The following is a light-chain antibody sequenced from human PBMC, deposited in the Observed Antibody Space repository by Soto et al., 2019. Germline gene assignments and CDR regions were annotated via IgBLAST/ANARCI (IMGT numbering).Light chain of an antibody. V-gene: IGKV1-27*01. J-gene: IGKJ1*01. CDR2: AAS. Sequence: IPMTQSPSSLSPSLGDRLTITGRGGLGISNDLAWFQQKPGKVPKPLIYAASTLPSGGASWVSGSASGTDFTLTISSLQHEDGATNYCLGYDSAPTCTFGQGTKVDSK. CDR1: LGISND. CDR3: LGYDSAPTCT.